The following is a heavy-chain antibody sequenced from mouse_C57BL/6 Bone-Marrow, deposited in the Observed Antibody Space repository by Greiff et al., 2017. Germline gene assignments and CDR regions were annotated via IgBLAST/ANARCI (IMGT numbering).Heavy chain of an antibody. CDR3: ARYPHYYGSSYFDY. V-gene: IGHV1-69*01. CDR2: IDPSDSYT. CDR1: GYTFTSYW. J-gene: IGHJ2*01. D-gene: IGHD1-1*01. Sequence: QVHVKQPGAELVMPGASVKLSCKASGYTFTSYWMHWVKQRPGQGLEWIGEIDPSDSYTNYNQKFKGKSTLTVDKSSSTAYMQLSSLTSEDSAVYYCARYPHYYGSSYFDYWGQGTTLTVSS.